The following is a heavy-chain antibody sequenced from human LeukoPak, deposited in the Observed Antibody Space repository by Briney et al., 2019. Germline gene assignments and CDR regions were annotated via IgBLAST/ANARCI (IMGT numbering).Heavy chain of an antibody. J-gene: IGHJ4*02. D-gene: IGHD6-19*01. CDR2: IKRDGSDK. V-gene: IGHV3-7*01. CDR3: ARALYNTGWYPDYFDS. Sequence: GGSLRLSWAASGFTFSDYTMNWVRQAPGKGLEWVANIKRDGSDKYYVGSVEGRFTISRDNDKNSLYLQMSSLRAEDTAIYYCARALYNTGWYPDYFDSWGQGALVTVSS. CDR1: GFTFSDYT.